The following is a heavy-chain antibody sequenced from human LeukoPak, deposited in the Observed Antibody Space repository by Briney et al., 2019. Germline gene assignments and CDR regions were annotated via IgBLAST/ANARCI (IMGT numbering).Heavy chain of an antibody. CDR1: GYTFTTYY. CDR2: INPSGGST. CDR3: ARGYSGYEIQK. D-gene: IGHD5-12*01. J-gene: IGHJ4*02. V-gene: IGHV1-46*01. Sequence: ASVKVSCKASGYTFTTYYLHWVRQAPGQGLEWMGIINPSGGSTSYAQKFQGRVTMSRDTSTSTVYMELSSLRSEDTAVYYCARGYSGYEIQKWGQGTPVIVSS.